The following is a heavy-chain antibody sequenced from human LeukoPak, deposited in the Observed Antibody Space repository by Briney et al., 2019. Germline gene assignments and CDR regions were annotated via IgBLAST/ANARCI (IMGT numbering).Heavy chain of an antibody. D-gene: IGHD3-10*01. V-gene: IGHV3-7*01. CDR1: GFTLSRNA. CDR2: IKQDGSEK. CDR3: ARSHSVLLWFGDDY. J-gene: IGHJ4*02. Sequence: PGGSLRLSCAVSGFTLSRNAMSWVRQAPGKGLEWVANIKQDGSEKYYVDSVKGRFTISRDNAKNSLYLQMNSLRAEDTAVYYCARSHSVLLWFGDDYWGQGTLVTVSS.